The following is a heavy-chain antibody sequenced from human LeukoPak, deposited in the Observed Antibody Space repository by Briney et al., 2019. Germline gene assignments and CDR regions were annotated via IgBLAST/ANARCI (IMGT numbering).Heavy chain of an antibody. J-gene: IGHJ4*02. CDR3: ARRYYDSSGYSDFDY. CDR2: IWFDGSNK. V-gene: IGHV3-33*01. CDR1: GFTFSSYG. Sequence: GGSLRLSCAASGFTFSSYGMHWVRQAPGKGLEWVAVIWFDGSNKYYADSVKGRFTISRDNSKNTLYLQMNSLRAEDTAMYYCARRYYDSSGYSDFDYWGQGTLVTVSS. D-gene: IGHD3-22*01.